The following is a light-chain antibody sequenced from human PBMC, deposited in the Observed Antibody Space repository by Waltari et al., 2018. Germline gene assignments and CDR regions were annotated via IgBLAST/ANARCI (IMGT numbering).Light chain of an antibody. CDR1: QSISSY. Sequence: DIHMTQSPSSLSASVGDRVTITCRASQSISSYLNWYQQKPGRAPNLLIYAASSLQIGVPSNFSGSGSGTDFTLTISSLQPEDFSTYYCQQIYSTPLTFGGGTKVEIK. J-gene: IGKJ4*01. CDR2: AAS. V-gene: IGKV1-39*01. CDR3: QQIYSTPLT.